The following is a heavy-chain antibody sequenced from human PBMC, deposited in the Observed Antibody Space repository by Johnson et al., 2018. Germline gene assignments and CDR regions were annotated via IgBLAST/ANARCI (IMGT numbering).Heavy chain of an antibody. CDR1: GFNFGGSA. Sequence: VQLVESGGGLVQPGESLKLSCAVSGFNFGGSAMHWVRQASGEGLEWIGRIRSIANNYATAYAASVKGRFTISRDDSKNTAYLQMNSLKTEDTAVYYCTRQYDRSGYYPDYWGKGTLVTVSS. V-gene: IGHV3-73*02. CDR3: TRQYDRSGYYPDY. CDR2: IRSIANNYAT. J-gene: IGHJ4*02. D-gene: IGHD3-22*01.